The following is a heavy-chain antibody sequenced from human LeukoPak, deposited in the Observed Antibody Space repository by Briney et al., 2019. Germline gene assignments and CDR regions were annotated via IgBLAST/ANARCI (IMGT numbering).Heavy chain of an antibody. CDR3: ARQATNYDSSGYYSYYFDY. V-gene: IGHV5-51*01. J-gene: IGHJ4*02. D-gene: IGHD3-22*01. CDR1: GYIFTNYL. Sequence: PGGSLRLSCKGSGYIFTNYLIGWVRQVPGKGLEWMGIIYPGDSDTIYSPSFQGQVTISADKSINTAYLQWSRLKASDTAMYYCARQATNYDSSGYYSYYFDYWGQGTLVTVST. CDR2: IYPGDSDT.